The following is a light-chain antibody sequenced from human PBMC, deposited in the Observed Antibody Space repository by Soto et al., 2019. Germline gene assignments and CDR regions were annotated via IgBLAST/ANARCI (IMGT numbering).Light chain of an antibody. CDR1: SSDVGGYNY. V-gene: IGLV2-14*01. CDR3: SSYTSSSTRIV. Sequence: QSALTQPASVSGSPGQSITISCTGTSSDVGGYNYVSWYQQHPGKAPKLMIYEVSNRPSGVSNRFSGSKSGNMASLTISGLQAEDEADYYCSSYTSSSTRIVFGTGTKLTVL. CDR2: EVS. J-gene: IGLJ1*01.